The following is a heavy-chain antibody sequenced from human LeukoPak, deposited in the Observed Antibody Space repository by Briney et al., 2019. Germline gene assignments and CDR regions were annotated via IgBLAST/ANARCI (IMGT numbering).Heavy chain of an antibody. J-gene: IGHJ4*02. Sequence: PSETLSLTCAVYGGSFSGYYWSWIRQPPGKGLEWIGEINHSGSTNYNPSLKSRVAISVDTSKNQFSLKLSSVTAADTAVYYCARVSRLISDYGGVGIDYWGQGTLVTVSS. CDR2: INHSGST. D-gene: IGHD4-23*01. CDR3: ARVSRLISDYGGVGIDY. V-gene: IGHV4-34*01. CDR1: GGSFSGYY.